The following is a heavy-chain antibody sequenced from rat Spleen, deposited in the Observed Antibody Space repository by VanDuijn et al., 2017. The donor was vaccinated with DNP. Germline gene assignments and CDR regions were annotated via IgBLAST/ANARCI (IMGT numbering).Heavy chain of an antibody. CDR3: AIQLGVFDY. V-gene: IGHV3-3*01. CDR1: GYSITSGFR. J-gene: IGHJ2*01. D-gene: IGHD5-1*01. CDR2: INSEGRT. Sequence: EVQLQESGPGLVKPSQSLSLTCSVTGYSITSGFRWTWIRKFPGNKLEWMGYINSEGRTDYNPSLKSRVSITRDTSKNQFFLQVNSVTPEDSATYYCAIQLGVFDYWGQGVMVTVSS.